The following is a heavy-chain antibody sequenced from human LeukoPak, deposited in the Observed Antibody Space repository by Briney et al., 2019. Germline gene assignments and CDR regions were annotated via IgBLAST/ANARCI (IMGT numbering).Heavy chain of an antibody. D-gene: IGHD2-15*01. CDR1: GYTFTSYY. CDR3: ARGYCSGGSCYSDFDY. V-gene: IGHV1-46*01. Sequence: GASVKVSCKASGYTFTSYYIHWVRQAPGQGLEWMGIINPSGGSTSYAQKFQGRVTMTRDTSTSTVYMELSSLRSEDTAVYYCARGYCSGGSCYSDFDYWGQGTLVTVSS. J-gene: IGHJ4*02. CDR2: INPSGGST.